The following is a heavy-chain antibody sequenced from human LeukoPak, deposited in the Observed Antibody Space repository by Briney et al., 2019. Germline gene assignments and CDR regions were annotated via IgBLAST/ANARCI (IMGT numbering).Heavy chain of an antibody. Sequence: GGSLRLSCEASGITFNNYWLHWVRQAPGKGLVWVSRVDTDGSGTIYADSVKGRFTVSRDNAKNTLYLQVISLRAEDTAVYYCARGGYSSGLDYWGQGILVTVSS. D-gene: IGHD6-19*01. CDR1: GITFNNYW. V-gene: IGHV3-74*01. J-gene: IGHJ4*02. CDR3: ARGGYSSGLDY. CDR2: VDTDGSGT.